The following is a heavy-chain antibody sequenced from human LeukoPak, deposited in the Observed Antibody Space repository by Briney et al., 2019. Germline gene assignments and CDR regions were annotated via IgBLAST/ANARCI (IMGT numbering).Heavy chain of an antibody. J-gene: IGHJ4*02. CDR3: VREYDILTGSLGY. V-gene: IGHV4-61*02. D-gene: IGHD3-9*01. CDR1: GGSIRSGSYY. CDR2: IYTSGNT. Sequence: SETLSLTCTVSGGSIRSGSYYWTWIRQPAGKGLEWIGRIYTSGNTNYNPSLKSRVTISLDTSKNQFSLNLSSVTAADTAVYYCVREYDILTGSLGYWGQGTLVTVSS.